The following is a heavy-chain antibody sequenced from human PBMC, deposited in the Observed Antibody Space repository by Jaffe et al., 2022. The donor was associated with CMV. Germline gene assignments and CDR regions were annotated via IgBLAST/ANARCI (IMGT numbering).Heavy chain of an antibody. CDR2: IYYSGST. CDR3: ASRRVLWLVNDY. Sequence: QLQLQESGPGLVKPSETLSLTCTVSGGSISSSSYYWGWIRQPPGKGLEWIGSIYYSGSTYYNPSLKSRVTISVDTSKNQFSLKLSSVTAADTAVYYCASRRVLWLVNDYWGQGTLVTVSS. V-gene: IGHV4-39*01. CDR1: GGSISSSSYY. J-gene: IGHJ4*02. D-gene: IGHD6-19*01.